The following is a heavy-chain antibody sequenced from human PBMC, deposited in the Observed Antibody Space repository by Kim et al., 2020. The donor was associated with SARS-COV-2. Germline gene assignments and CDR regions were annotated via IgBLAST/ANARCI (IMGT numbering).Heavy chain of an antibody. J-gene: IGHJ4*02. Sequence: SETLSLTCDVSGASISSGSYSWSWIRQPPGQGLEWIASIYQSGGTYYNPSLKSRATISVDRSKNQFSLTLTSVTAADTAVYYCTRGPYSDYFDYWGQGT. D-gene: IGHD4-4*01. CDR2: IYQSGGT. CDR1: GASISSGSYS. V-gene: IGHV4-30-2*01. CDR3: TRGPYSDYFDY.